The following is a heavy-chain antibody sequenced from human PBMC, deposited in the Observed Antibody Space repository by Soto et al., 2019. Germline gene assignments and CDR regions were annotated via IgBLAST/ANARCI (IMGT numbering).Heavy chain of an antibody. J-gene: IGHJ4*02. CDR2: MNPSSGNT. Sequence: QVQLVQSGAEVKKPGASVKVSCKASGYTFTSDDINWVRQATGQGLEWMGWMNPSSGNTVYAQKFQGRLTMTRDTSINTAYMELSSLSFEDTALYYCAKGVPGASNWGQGTLVTVSS. CDR1: GYTFTSDD. V-gene: IGHV1-8*01. CDR3: AKGVPGASN. D-gene: IGHD2-8*02.